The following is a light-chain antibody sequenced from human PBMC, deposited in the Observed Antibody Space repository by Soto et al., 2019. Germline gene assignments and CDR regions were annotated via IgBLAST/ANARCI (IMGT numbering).Light chain of an antibody. J-gene: IGKJ2*01. CDR2: SNS. Sequence: DFGLPQSRFSWSVTPGEPASISGRSGRGLLHRNGNNNLDGYLQKPGQSPHLLISSNSNRASGVPDRFSGSGSGTDFTLKISKVEAEDVGVYYCMQALQTPRTFGQGTKLEIK. V-gene: IGKV2-28*01. CDR3: MQALQTPRT. CDR1: RGLLHRNGNNN.